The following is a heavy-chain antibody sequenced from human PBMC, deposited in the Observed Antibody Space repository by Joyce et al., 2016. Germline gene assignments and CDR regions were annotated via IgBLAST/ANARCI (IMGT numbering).Heavy chain of an antibody. CDR3: AKVPRGSRTNWSD. CDR1: GFNFGSYW. V-gene: IGHV3-7*01. CDR2: IKDDGGEQ. D-gene: IGHD2-2*01. Sequence: EVQVVESGGGLVQPGGSLRLSCAVSGFNFGSYWMSWVSQAPGKGLEWVANIKDDGGEQYYVDSVKGRFTISRDNAKSTMYLQMNSLRVEDTAVYFCAKVPRGSRTNWSDWGQGTLVTVSA. J-gene: IGHJ4*02.